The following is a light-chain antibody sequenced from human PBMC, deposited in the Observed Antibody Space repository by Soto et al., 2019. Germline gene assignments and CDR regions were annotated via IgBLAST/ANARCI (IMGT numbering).Light chain of an antibody. CDR2: DAN. CDR1: SSDVGTYTL. Sequence: QSALTQPASVSGSPGQSITISCTGTSSDVGTYTLFSWYQQHPGKAPKLVIYDANKRPAGVSKRFSGSKSGDTASLTISGLQAEDEADYYCSSYAGPITFYVFGTGTKLTVL. J-gene: IGLJ1*01. V-gene: IGLV2-23*01. CDR3: SSYAGPITFYV.